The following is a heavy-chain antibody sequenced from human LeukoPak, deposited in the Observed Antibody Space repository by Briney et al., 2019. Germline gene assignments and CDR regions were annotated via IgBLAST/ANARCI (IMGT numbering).Heavy chain of an antibody. CDR2: IYYSGST. CDR1: GGSVSSSSYY. Sequence: PSETLSLTCTVSGGSVSSSSYYWGWIRRPPGKGLEWIGYIYYSGSTNYNPSLKSRVTISVDTSKNQFSLKLSSVTAADTAVYYCARDRYYDKRGFDYWGQGTLVTVSS. J-gene: IGHJ4*02. CDR3: ARDRYYDKRGFDY. D-gene: IGHD3-22*01. V-gene: IGHV4-61*01.